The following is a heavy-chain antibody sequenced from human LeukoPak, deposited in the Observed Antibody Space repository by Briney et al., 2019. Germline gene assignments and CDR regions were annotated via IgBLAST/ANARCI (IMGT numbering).Heavy chain of an antibody. CDR3: ARLRGAYCTGAVCHNHYYMDV. CDR2: IFYRGNT. CDR1: GGSITSSDYY. D-gene: IGHD2-8*02. Sequence: NTSETLSLTCSVSGGSITSSDYYWGWIRQPPGKGLEWIGIIFYRGNTYHNPSLKSRVTMSVDTSKNQFSLNLRSVTAADTAVYYCARLRGAYCTGAVCHNHYYMDVWGKGTTVAVSS. V-gene: IGHV4-39*01. J-gene: IGHJ6*03.